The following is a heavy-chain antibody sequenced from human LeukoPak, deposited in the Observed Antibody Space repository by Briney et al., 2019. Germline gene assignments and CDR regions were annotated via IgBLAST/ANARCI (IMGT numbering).Heavy chain of an antibody. Sequence: GGSLRLSCAASGFTFSSSAMSWVRQVPGKGLEWVSGISASGGSTYYADSVRGRFTISRDDSKNTLYLQMDSLRAEDTAVYYCARAGGSAIAVAGTHFDYWGQGTLVTVSS. D-gene: IGHD6-19*01. CDR1: GFTFSSSA. CDR2: ISASGGST. V-gene: IGHV3-23*01. CDR3: ARAGGSAIAVAGTHFDY. J-gene: IGHJ4*02.